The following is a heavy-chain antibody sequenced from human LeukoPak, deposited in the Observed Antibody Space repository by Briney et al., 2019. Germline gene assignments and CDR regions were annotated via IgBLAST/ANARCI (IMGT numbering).Heavy chain of an antibody. CDR1: GGSFSGYY. CDR2: INHSGST. J-gene: IGHJ6*03. V-gene: IGHV4-34*01. Sequence: SETLSLTCAVYGGSFSGYYWSWIRQPPGKGLEWIGEINHSGSTNYNPSLKSRVTISVDTSKNQFSLKLSSVTAADTAVYYCARGKQYQLPIRRHYYYMDVWGKGTTVTVSS. CDR3: ARGKQYQLPIRRHYYYMDV. D-gene: IGHD2-2*01.